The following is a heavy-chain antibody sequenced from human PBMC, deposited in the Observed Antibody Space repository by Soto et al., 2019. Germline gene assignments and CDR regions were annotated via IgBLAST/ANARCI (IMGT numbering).Heavy chain of an antibody. V-gene: IGHV1-46*01. CDR3: ARGYFEQ. J-gene: IGHJ4*02. CDR1: GYSFTTFY. CDR2: INPSGGAT. Sequence: GASVKVSCKTSGYSFTTFYMHWVRQAPGQGLEWMGIINPSGGATSYTHKFQGRVTMTRDTSTTTVYMELSGLRSEDTAIYYCARGYFEQWGQGTLVTVSS.